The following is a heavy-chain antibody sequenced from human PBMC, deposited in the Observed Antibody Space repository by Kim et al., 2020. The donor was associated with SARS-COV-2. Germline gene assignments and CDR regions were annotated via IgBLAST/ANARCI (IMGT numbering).Heavy chain of an antibody. CDR3: ARGWLRSGFNY. Sequence: SQTLSLTCVISGDSVSINSAAWNWLRQSPSRGLEWLGRTFYTSRWYSDYAVSVKSRITINPDTSKNQFSLQLNSVTPEDTAVYYCARGWLRSGFNYWGQGTLVTVSS. CDR2: TFYTSRWYS. J-gene: IGHJ4*02. CDR1: GDSVSINSAA. V-gene: IGHV6-1*01. D-gene: IGHD5-12*01.